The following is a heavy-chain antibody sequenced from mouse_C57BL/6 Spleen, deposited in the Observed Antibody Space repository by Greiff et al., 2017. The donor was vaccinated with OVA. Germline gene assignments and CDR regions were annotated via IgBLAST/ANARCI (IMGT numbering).Heavy chain of an antibody. CDR2: ISDGGSYT. CDR1: GFTFSSYA. D-gene: IGHD1-1*01. V-gene: IGHV5-4*01. CDR3: AREGGSSHWYFDV. J-gene: IGHJ1*03. Sequence: EVKVVESGGGLVKPGGSLKLSCAASGFTFSSYAMSWVRQTPEKRLEWVATISDGGSYTYYPDNVKGRFTISRDNAKNNLYLQMSHLKSEDTAMYYCAREGGSSHWYFDVWGTGTTVTVSS.